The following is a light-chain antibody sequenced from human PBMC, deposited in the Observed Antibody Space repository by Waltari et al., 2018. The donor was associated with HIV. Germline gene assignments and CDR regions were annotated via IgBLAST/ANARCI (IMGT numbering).Light chain of an antibody. CDR2: WAS. CDR3: QQYYSTPRT. Sequence: DIVMTQSPDSLAVSLGERATINCKSSQSVLYDSNNKNYLAWYQQKPGQPPKLLIDWASTRDSGVPDRFSGSGSGPDFTLTISSLQAEDVAVYYCQQYYSTPRTFGQGTKVDIK. J-gene: IGKJ1*01. CDR1: QSVLYDSNNKNY. V-gene: IGKV4-1*01.